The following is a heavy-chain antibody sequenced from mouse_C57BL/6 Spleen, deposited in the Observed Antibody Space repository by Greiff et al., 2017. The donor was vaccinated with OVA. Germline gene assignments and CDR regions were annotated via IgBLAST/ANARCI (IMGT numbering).Heavy chain of an antibody. CDR1: GYTFTSYW. CDR2: IDPSDSYT. J-gene: IGHJ2*01. Sequence: QVQLQQPGAELVMPGASVKLSCKASGYTFTSYWMHWVKQRPGQGLEWIGEIDPSDSYTNYNQKFKGKSTLTVDKSSSTAYMQLSSLTSEDSAVYYCASRDYDGYYFDYWGQGTTLTVSS. V-gene: IGHV1-69*01. CDR3: ASRDYDGYYFDY. D-gene: IGHD2-3*01.